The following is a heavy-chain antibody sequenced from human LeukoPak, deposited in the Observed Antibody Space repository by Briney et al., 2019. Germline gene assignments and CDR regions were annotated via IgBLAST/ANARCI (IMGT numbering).Heavy chain of an antibody. V-gene: IGHV1-2*02. J-gene: IGHJ5*02. CDR3: AMGATKLDWFDP. Sequence: ASVKVSCKASGYTFTGYYMHWVRQAPGQGLEWMGWINPNSGGTNYAQKFQGRVTVTRDTSISTAYMELSRLRSDDTAVYYCAMGATKLDWFDPWGQGTLVTVSS. CDR1: GYTFTGYY. D-gene: IGHD1-26*01. CDR2: INPNSGGT.